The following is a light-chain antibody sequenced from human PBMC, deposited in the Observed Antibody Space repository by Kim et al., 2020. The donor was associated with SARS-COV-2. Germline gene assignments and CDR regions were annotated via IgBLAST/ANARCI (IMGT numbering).Light chain of an antibody. CDR2: DVS. CDR1: SNDVGDYNY. Sequence: QSITIACTGTSNDVGDYNYVSWYQQHPGKAPKVMIYDVSNRPSGVSSRFSGSKSGNMASLTITGLQAEDEADYYCSAYTSISTVIFGGGTQLTVL. CDR3: SAYTSISTVI. V-gene: IGLV2-14*03. J-gene: IGLJ2*01.